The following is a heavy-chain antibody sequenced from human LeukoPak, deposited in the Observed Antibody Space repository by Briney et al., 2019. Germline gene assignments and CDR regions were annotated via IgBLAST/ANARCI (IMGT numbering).Heavy chain of an antibody. V-gene: IGHV4-59*08. CDR2: IYYSGST. J-gene: IGHJ4*02. Sequence: SETLSLTCTVSGGSISSYYWSWIRQAPGKGLEWIGNIYYSGSTNYNPSLKSRVTVSVDTSKNLFSLKLSSVTAADTAVYYCARHGTLGSTTYPLDYWGQGTLVTVSS. CDR3: ARHGTLGSTTYPLDY. CDR1: GGSISSYY. D-gene: IGHD1-26*01.